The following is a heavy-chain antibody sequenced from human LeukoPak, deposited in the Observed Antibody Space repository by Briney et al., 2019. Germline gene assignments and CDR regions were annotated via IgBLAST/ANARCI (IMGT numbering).Heavy chain of an antibody. Sequence: ASVKVSCKASGYTFTSYYMHWVRRAPGQGLEWMGIINPSGGSTSYAQKFQGRVTMTRDTSTSTVYMELSSLRSEDTAVYYCARDSAVRFLEWLLTYWGQGTLVTVSS. J-gene: IGHJ4*02. CDR1: GYTFTSYY. V-gene: IGHV1-46*01. CDR3: ARDSAVRFLEWLLTY. CDR2: INPSGGST. D-gene: IGHD3-3*01.